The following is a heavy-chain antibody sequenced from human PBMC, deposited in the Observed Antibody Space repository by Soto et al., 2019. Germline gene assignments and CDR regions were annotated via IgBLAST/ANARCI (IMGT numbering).Heavy chain of an antibody. J-gene: IGHJ5*02. D-gene: IGHD6-13*01. CDR1: GFTFDDYA. V-gene: IGHV3-9*01. CDR3: AKDSSSWSHNWFDP. CDR2: ISWNSGSI. Sequence: EVQLVESGGGLVQPGRSLRLSCAASGFTFDDYAMHWVRQAPGKGLEWVSGISWNSGSIGYADSVKGRFTISRDNAKNSLYLQVNSLRAEDTALYYCAKDSSSWSHNWFDPWGQGTLVTVSS.